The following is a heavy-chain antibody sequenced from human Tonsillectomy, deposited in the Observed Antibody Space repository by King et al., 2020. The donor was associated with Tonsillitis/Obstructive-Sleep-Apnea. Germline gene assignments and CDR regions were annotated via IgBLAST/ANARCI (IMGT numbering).Heavy chain of an antibody. CDR2: FYYSGST. J-gene: IGHJ3*02. D-gene: IGHD2-8*01. V-gene: IGHV4-59*01. CDR3: ARDMVLEAGGDAFDI. Sequence: QLQESGPGLVKPSETLSLTCTVSGGSFSSYYWSWIRQPPGKGLEWIGYFYYSGSTNYNPSLKSRVTISVDTSKNQFSLKLSSVTAADTAVYYCARDMVLEAGGDAFDIWGQGTMVTVSS. CDR1: GGSFSSYY.